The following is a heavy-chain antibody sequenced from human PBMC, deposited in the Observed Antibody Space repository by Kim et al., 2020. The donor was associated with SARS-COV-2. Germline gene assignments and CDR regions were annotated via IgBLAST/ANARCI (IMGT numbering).Heavy chain of an antibody. V-gene: IGHV3-23*01. J-gene: IGHJ4*02. CDR1: GLALDTYA. Sequence: GGSLRLSCAASGLALDTYAMSWVRQAPGKGLEWVPAILHNSQEKYYADSVRGRFTISRDNSKNTMYLQMDSLRVEDAAVYYCVTPVQTVAPERNHLGQGT. CDR3: VTPVQTVAPERNH. D-gene: IGHD2-2*01. CDR2: ILHNSQEK.